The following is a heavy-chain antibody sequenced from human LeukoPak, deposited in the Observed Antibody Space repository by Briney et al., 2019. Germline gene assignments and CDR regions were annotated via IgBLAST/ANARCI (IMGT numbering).Heavy chain of an antibody. CDR1: GFTFSTYW. CDR3: ATEGTGNYLYFFDY. V-gene: IGHV3-7*01. Sequence: GGSLRLSCAASGFTFSTYWMALVRQSPGKGLEWVANIKPDGGETYYVDSVKGRFTISRDNAKNSLYLQMNSLRAEDTAVYYCATEGTGNYLYFFDYWGQGTLVTVSS. D-gene: IGHD4-11*01. J-gene: IGHJ4*02. CDR2: IKPDGGET.